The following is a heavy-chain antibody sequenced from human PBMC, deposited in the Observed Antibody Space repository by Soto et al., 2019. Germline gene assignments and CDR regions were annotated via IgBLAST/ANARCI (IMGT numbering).Heavy chain of an antibody. Sequence: GESLKISCKGSGYSFTSYWIGWVHQMPGKGLEWMGIIYPGDSDTRYSPSFQGQVTISADKSISTAYLQWSSLKASDTAMYYCARTNGSGSYYAYYYYYGMDVWGQGTTVTVSS. CDR1: GYSFTSYW. D-gene: IGHD3-10*01. CDR3: ARTNGSGSYYAYYYYYGMDV. CDR2: IYPGDSDT. J-gene: IGHJ6*02. V-gene: IGHV5-51*07.